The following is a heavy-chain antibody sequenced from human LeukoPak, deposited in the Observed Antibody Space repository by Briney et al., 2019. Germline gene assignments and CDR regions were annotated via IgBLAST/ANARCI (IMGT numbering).Heavy chain of an antibody. CDR2: INHSGST. CDR1: GGSFSGYY. CDR3: ARLPGAILDYFDY. D-gene: IGHD7-27*01. V-gene: IGHV4-34*01. Sequence: SETLSLTCAVYGGSFSGYYWSWIRQPPGKGLEWIGEINHSGSTNYNPSLKSRVTISVDTSKNQFSLKLSSVTAADTAVYYCARLPGAILDYFDYWGQGTLVTVSS. J-gene: IGHJ4*02.